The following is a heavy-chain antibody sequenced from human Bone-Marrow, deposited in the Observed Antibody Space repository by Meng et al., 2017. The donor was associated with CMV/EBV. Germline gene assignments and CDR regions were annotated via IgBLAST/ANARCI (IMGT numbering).Heavy chain of an antibody. V-gene: IGHV3-23*01. CDR1: GFTFSSYA. D-gene: IGHD2-8*02. Sequence: GESLKISCAASGFTFSSYAMSWVRQAPGKGLEWVSAISGSGGSTYYADSVKGRFTISRDNSKNTPYLQMNSRRGEDTAVYYCAQDTGRRFLSWCYYVDYWGQGTLVTVSS. CDR2: ISGSGGST. CDR3: AQDTGRRFLSWCYYVDY. J-gene: IGHJ4*02.